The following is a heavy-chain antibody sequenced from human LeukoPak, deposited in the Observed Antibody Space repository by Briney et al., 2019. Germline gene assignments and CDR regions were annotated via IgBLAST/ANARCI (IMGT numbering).Heavy chain of an antibody. CDR1: GGSISSGGYS. V-gene: IGHV4-30-2*01. D-gene: IGHD2-2*01. CDR2: IYHSGST. Sequence: PSETLSLTCAVSGGSISSGGYSWSRIRQPPGKGLEWIGYIYHSGSTYYNPSLKSRVTISVDRSKDQFSLKLSSVTAADTAVYYCARGSNPSILVVPAGAFDIWGQGTMVTVSS. J-gene: IGHJ3*02. CDR3: ARGSNPSILVVPAGAFDI.